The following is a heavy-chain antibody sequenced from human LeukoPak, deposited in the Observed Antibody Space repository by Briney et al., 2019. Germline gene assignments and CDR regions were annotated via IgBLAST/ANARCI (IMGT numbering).Heavy chain of an antibody. J-gene: IGHJ6*02. CDR2: ISAYNGST. CDR3: ALIVVVPAAMNYYYYYGMDV. D-gene: IGHD2-2*01. Sequence: ASVKVSCKASGYTFTSYGISWVRQAPGQGLEWMGWISAYNGSTNYAQKLQGRVTMTTDTSTSTAYMELRSLRSDDTAVYYCALIVVVPAAMNYYYYYGMDVWGQGTTVTVSS. CDR1: GYTFTSYG. V-gene: IGHV1-18*01.